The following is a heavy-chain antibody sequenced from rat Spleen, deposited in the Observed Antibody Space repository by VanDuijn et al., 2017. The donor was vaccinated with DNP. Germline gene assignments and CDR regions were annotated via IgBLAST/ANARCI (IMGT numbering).Heavy chain of an antibody. D-gene: IGHD1-4*01. CDR1: GFTFNDYN. CDR3: ARHFNYPGTPLDY. J-gene: IGHJ2*01. CDR2: ISYDGSST. Sequence: EVQLVESGGGLVQPGRSLKLSCAASGFTFNDYNVAWVRQAPKKGLEWVATISYDGSSTYYRDSVKGRFTISRDNAKSTLYLQMDSLRSEDTATYYCARHFNYPGTPLDYWGQGVMVTVSS. V-gene: IGHV5-7*01.